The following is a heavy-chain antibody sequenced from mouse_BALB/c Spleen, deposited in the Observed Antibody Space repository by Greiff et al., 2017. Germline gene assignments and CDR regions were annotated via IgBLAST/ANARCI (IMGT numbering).Heavy chain of an antibody. J-gene: IGHJ3*01. CDR1: GYSITSDYA. CDR2: ISYSGST. CDR3: ASMITTGFAD. Sequence: EVQLQESGPGLVKPSQSLSLTCTVTGYSITSDYAWNWIRQFPGNKLEWMGYISYSGSTSYNPSLKSRISITRDTSKNQFFLQLNSVTTEDTATYYCASMITTGFADWGQGTLVTVSA. V-gene: IGHV3-2*02. D-gene: IGHD2-4*01.